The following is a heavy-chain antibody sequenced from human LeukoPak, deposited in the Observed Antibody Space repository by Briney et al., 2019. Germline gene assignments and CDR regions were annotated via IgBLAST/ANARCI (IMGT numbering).Heavy chain of an antibody. CDR2: IYYSGST. J-gene: IGHJ5*02. CDR3: ARDSLWAYCSGGSCYDWFDP. CDR1: GGSISSYY. D-gene: IGHD2-15*01. Sequence: SETLSLTCTVSGGSISSYYWSWIRQPPGKGLEWIGYIYYSGSTNYNPSLKSRVTISVDTSKNQFSLKLSSVTAADTAVYYCARDSLWAYCSGGSCYDWFDPWGQGTLVTVSS. V-gene: IGHV4-59*01.